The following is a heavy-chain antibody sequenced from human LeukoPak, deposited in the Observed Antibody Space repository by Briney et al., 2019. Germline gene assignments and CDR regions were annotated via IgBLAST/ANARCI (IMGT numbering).Heavy chain of an antibody. CDR3: ARPKYSSSWQIFDY. D-gene: IGHD5-18*01. CDR2: ISSSGNTI. CDR1: GGSFSGYY. J-gene: IGHJ4*02. Sequence: LSLTCAVYGGSFSGYYWSWIRQAPVKGLEWVSYISSSGNTIYYADSVKGRFTISRDNAKNSLYPQMNSLRAEDTAVYYCARPKYSSSWQIFDYWGQGTLVTASS. V-gene: IGHV3-11*01.